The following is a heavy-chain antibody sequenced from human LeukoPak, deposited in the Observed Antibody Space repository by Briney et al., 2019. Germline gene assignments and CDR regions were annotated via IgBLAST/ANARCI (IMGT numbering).Heavy chain of an antibody. D-gene: IGHD3-10*01. CDR2: ISYDGSNK. J-gene: IGHJ4*02. CDR3: ATVGGPMIRGEAYYLDY. Sequence: GGSLRLSCAASGFAFNGYPMHWVRQAPGKGLEWVAVISYDGSNKYYAASVQGRFNISRDNSKNTLYLQMNGLTNEDTALYYCATVGGPMIRGEAYYLDYWGQGTLVTVSS. V-gene: IGHV3-30*04. CDR1: GFAFNGYP.